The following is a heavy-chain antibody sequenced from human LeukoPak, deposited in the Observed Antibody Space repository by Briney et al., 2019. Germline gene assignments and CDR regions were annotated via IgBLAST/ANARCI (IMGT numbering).Heavy chain of an antibody. J-gene: IGHJ4*02. Sequence: PSETLSLTCTVSGGSISSSSYYWGWIRQPPGKGLEWIGSIYYSGSTYYNPSLKSRVTISVDTSKNQFSLKLSSVTAADTAVYYCARSPRHSSSWYGYYFDYWGQGTLVTVSS. CDR2: IYYSGST. CDR3: ARSPRHSSSWYGYYFDY. CDR1: GGSISSSSYY. V-gene: IGHV4-39*07. D-gene: IGHD6-13*01.